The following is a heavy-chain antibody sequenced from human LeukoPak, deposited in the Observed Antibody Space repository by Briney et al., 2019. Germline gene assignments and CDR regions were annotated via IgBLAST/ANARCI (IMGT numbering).Heavy chain of an antibody. D-gene: IGHD1-20*01. CDR3: ARALGKYNLNSVAAFNM. CDR1: GFTFSGYG. Sequence: PGKSLRLSCAGSGFTFSGYGMHWVRQAPGKGLEWLAVISYDETFKYYGATVKGRFTISRDNPKNTVYLQMDSLRAEDTATYYCARALGKYNLNSVAAFNMWGQGTMVIVSS. CDR2: ISYDETFK. V-gene: IGHV3-30*03. J-gene: IGHJ3*02.